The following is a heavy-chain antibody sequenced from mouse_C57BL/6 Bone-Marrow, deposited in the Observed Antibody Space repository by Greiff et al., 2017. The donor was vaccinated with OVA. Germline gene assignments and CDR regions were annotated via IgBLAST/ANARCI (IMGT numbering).Heavy chain of an antibody. J-gene: IGHJ3*01. V-gene: IGHV6-6*01. D-gene: IGHD1-1*01. Sequence: EVKLMESGGGLVQPGGSMKLSCAASGFTFSDAWMDWVRQSPEKGLEWVAEIRNKANNHATYYAESVKGRFTISRDDSKSSVYLQMNSLRAEDTGIYYCTRPALYGSSPAWFAYWGQGTLVTVSA. CDR2: IRNKANNHAT. CDR3: TRPALYGSSPAWFAY. CDR1: GFTFSDAW.